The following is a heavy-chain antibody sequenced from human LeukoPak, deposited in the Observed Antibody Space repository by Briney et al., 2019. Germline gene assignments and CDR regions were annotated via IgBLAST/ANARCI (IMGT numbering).Heavy chain of an antibody. CDR2: ISYDGSNK. CDR1: GFTFSSYA. D-gene: IGHD3-22*01. J-gene: IGHJ4*02. Sequence: GRSLRLSCAASGFTFSSYAMYWVRQAPGKGLEWVAVISYDGSNKYYADSVKGRFIISRDNSKNTLYLQMNSLRAEDTAVYYCATHYYDSSGYCSPDYWGQGTLVTVSS. V-gene: IGHV3-30-3*01. CDR3: ATHYYDSSGYCSPDY.